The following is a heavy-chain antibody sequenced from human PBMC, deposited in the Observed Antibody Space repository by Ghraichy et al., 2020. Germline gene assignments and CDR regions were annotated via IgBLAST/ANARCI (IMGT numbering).Heavy chain of an antibody. CDR1: GFTFSSYW. J-gene: IGHJ4*02. D-gene: IGHD3-3*01. Sequence: GGSLRLSCAASGFTFSSYWMSWVRQAPGKGLEWVANIKQDGSEKYYVDSVKGRFTISRDNAKNSLYLQMNSLRAEDTAVYYCARVIRDDFWSGYYYYFDYWGQGTLVTVSS. CDR2: IKQDGSEK. CDR3: ARVIRDDFWSGYYYYFDY. V-gene: IGHV3-7*01.